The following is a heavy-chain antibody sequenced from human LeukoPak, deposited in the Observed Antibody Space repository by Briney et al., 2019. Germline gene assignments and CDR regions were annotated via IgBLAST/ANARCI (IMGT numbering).Heavy chain of an antibody. J-gene: IGHJ6*02. CDR1: GFTFSSYW. V-gene: IGHV3-7*01. Sequence: GGSLRLSCAVSGFTFSSYWMSWVRQAPGEGLEWVANIKQDGSEKYYVDSVKGRFTISRDNAKNSLYLQMNSLRAEDTAVYYCARDTLWFGEFYYYGMDVWGQGTTVTVSS. CDR3: ARDTLWFGEFYYYGMDV. D-gene: IGHD3-10*01. CDR2: IKQDGSEK.